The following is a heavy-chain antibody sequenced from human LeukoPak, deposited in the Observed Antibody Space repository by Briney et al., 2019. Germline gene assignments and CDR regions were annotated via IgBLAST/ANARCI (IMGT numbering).Heavy chain of an antibody. V-gene: IGHV1-2*02. Sequence: GASVKVSCKASGYTFTGYYMHWVRQAPGQGLEWMGWINPNSGGTNYAQKFQGRVTMTRDTSISTAYMELSRLRSDDTAVYYCARSYCGSTSCPYYYYGMDVWGQGTTVTVSS. CDR3: ARSYCGSTSCPYYYYGMDV. J-gene: IGHJ6*02. CDR1: GYTFTGYY. D-gene: IGHD2-2*01. CDR2: INPNSGGT.